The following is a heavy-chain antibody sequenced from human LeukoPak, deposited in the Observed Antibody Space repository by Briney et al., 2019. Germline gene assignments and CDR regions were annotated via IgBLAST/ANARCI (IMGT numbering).Heavy chain of an antibody. Sequence: GASVKVYCKDAGYSVTELSMHWERLAPGKGHEWIGVYDHEDGEISYAQKFGDRVPISDDLSTDTGYMELRSLRSEDKAVYYCASVRRDGYTLGGLIAFEIWSQGTLVTVSS. CDR3: ASVRRDGYTLGGLIAFEI. D-gene: IGHD5-24*01. CDR1: GYSVTELS. CDR2: YDHEDGEI. J-gene: IGHJ3*02. V-gene: IGHV1-24*01.